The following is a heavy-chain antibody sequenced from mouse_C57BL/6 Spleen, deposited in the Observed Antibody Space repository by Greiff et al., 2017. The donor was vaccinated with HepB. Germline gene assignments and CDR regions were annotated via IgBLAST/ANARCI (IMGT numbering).Heavy chain of an antibody. CDR3: ARIPYDYDPYYAMDY. CDR2: IYPGGGYT. D-gene: IGHD2-4*01. Sequence: QVQLQQSGAELVRPGTSVKMSCKASGYTFTNYWIGWAKQRPGHGLEWIGDIYPGGGYTNYNEKFKGKATLTADKSSSTAYMQFSSLTSEDSAIYYCARIPYDYDPYYAMDYWGQGTSVTVSS. CDR1: GYTFTNYW. V-gene: IGHV1-63*01. J-gene: IGHJ4*01.